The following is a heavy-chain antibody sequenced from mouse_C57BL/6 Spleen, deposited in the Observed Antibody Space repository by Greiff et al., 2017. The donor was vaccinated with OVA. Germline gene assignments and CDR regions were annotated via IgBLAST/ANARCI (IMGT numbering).Heavy chain of an antibody. V-gene: IGHV1-15*01. CDR3: TRSPLRYYFDY. D-gene: IGHD1-1*01. CDR1: GYTFTDYE. J-gene: IGHJ2*01. Sequence: QVQLQQSGAELVRPGASVTLSCKASGYTFTDYEMHWVKQTPVHGLEWIGAIDPETGGTAYNQKFKGKAILTADKSSSTAYMELRSLTSEDSAVYYCTRSPLRYYFDYWGQGTTLTVSS. CDR2: IDPETGGT.